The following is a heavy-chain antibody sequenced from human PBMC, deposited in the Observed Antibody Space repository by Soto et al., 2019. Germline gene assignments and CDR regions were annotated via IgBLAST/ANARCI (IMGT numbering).Heavy chain of an antibody. V-gene: IGHV4-59*01. CDR1: GGSISSYY. CDR3: ARGSGPSGTSLYYYYYYGMDV. CDR2: IYYSGST. Sequence: SETLSLTCTVSGGSISSYYWSWIRQPPGKGLEWIGYIYYSGSTNYNPSLKSRVTISVDTSKNQFSLKLSSVTAADTAVYYCARGSGPSGTSLYYYYYYGMDVWGQGTTVTVSS. D-gene: IGHD3-10*01. J-gene: IGHJ6*02.